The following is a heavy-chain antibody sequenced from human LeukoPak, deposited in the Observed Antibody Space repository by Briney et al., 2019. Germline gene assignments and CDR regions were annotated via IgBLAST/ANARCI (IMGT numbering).Heavy chain of an antibody. V-gene: IGHV3-7*04. J-gene: IGHJ5*02. Sequence: PAGSLRLSCAASGLTFSSYWMTWVRQAPGKGLEWVATIKYDGSETYYVDSVRGRFSISRDNAKNSLYLQMNSLSAEDTAVYYCARDSTLSNSWGQGTLVTVSS. D-gene: IGHD3-16*01. CDR2: IKYDGSET. CDR3: ARDSTLSNS. CDR1: GLTFSSYW.